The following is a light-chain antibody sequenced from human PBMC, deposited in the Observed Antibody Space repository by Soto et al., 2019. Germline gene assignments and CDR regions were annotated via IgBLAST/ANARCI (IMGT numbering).Light chain of an antibody. CDR3: LQYYTITWT. Sequence: VMTQSPDSLAVSLGERATINCRSSQSVLLNSNNKNYVAWYQQRPGQPPKLLIYWASSRESGVPDRFSGSVSGTDFTLTISSLQAEDVAVYYCLQYYTITWTFGQGTKVEIK. CDR1: QSVLLNSNNKNY. V-gene: IGKV4-1*01. J-gene: IGKJ1*01. CDR2: WAS.